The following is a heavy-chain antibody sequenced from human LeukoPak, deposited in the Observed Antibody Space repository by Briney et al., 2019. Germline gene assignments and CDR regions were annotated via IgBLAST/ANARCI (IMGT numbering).Heavy chain of an antibody. CDR3: ARVRPIAARPFYFDY. CDR2: IYYSGST. Sequence: SETLSLTCAVSGGSISSGGYSWSWIRQPPGKGLEWIGYIYYSGSTYYNPSLKSRVTISVDTSKNQFSLKLSSVTAADTAVYYCARVRPIAARPFYFDYWGQGTLVTVSS. D-gene: IGHD6-6*01. J-gene: IGHJ4*02. CDR1: GGSISSGGYS. V-gene: IGHV4-31*11.